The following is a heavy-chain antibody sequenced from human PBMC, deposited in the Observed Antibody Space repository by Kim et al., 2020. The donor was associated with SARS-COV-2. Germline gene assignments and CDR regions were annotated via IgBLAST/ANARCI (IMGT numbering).Heavy chain of an antibody. Sequence: AAPVKGRFTISRDDSKNTLYLQMNSLKTEDTAVYYCTTESYSSSWYLDYWGQGTLVTVSS. CDR3: TTESYSSSWYLDY. D-gene: IGHD6-13*01. J-gene: IGHJ4*02. V-gene: IGHV3-15*01.